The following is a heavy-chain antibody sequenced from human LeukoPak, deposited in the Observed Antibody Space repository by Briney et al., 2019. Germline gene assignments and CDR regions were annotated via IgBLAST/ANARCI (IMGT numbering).Heavy chain of an antibody. CDR1: GFTFSTYV. CDR2: IRTGADDM. Sequence: GGSLRLSCAASGFTFSTYVMSWLRQAPGRGLEWVSSIRTGADDMSYADSVKGRFTISRDNSRHTLYLQMNSLRAEDTAVYYCATPEGPARSYYYYMDVWGKGTTVTVSS. J-gene: IGHJ6*03. CDR3: ATPEGPARSYYYYMDV. V-gene: IGHV3-23*01. D-gene: IGHD2-15*01.